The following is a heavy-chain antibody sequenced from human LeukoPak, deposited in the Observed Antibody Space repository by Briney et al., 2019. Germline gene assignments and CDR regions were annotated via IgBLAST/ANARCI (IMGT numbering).Heavy chain of an antibody. Sequence: SETLSLTCTVSGGSISSYYWSWIRQPPGKGLEWIGYIYYSGSTNYNPSLKSRVTISVDTSKNQFSLKLSSVTAADTAVYYCARGMEYYSGSYPNYDYWGQGTLVTVSS. V-gene: IGHV4-59*01. J-gene: IGHJ4*02. CDR1: GGSISSYY. D-gene: IGHD1-26*01. CDR2: IYYSGST. CDR3: ARGMEYYSGSYPNYDY.